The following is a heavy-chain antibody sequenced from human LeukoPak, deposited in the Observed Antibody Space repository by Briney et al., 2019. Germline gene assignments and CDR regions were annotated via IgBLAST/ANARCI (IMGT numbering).Heavy chain of an antibody. CDR1: GFIFHDYA. J-gene: IGHJ4*02. V-gene: IGHV3-43*02. Sequence: PGGSLRLSCAAPGFIFHDYAIHWVRQAPGKGLEWVSLISGDGGSTFYADSVKGRFTISSDNSKNSLYLQMNSLRSDDTALYYCARESESSGWYDYWGQGTLVTVSS. D-gene: IGHD6-19*01. CDR3: ARESESSGWYDY. CDR2: ISGDGGST.